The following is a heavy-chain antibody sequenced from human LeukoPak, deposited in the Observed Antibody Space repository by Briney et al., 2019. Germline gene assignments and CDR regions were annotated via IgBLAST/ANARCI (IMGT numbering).Heavy chain of an antibody. V-gene: IGHV4-39*07. Sequence: PSETLSLTCTVSGGSISSSSYYWGWIRQPPGKGLEWIGSIYYSGSTYYNPSLKSRVTISVDTSKNQFSLKLSSVTAADTAVYYCARERAPRAHDILEDHYYYYGMDVWGQGTTVTVSS. CDR2: IYYSGST. J-gene: IGHJ6*02. D-gene: IGHD3-9*01. CDR1: GGSISSSSYY. CDR3: ARERAPRAHDILEDHYYYYGMDV.